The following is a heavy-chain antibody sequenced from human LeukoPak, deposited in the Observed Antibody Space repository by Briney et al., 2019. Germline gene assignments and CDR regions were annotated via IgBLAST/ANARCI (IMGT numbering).Heavy chain of an antibody. CDR1: GYTFTSYY. V-gene: IGHV1-46*01. CDR2: INPSGGST. J-gene: IGHJ4*02. D-gene: IGHD3-3*01. CDR3: ARAAWSGYYVG. Sequence: ASVTVSCKASGYTFTSYYMHWVRQAPGQGLEWMGIINPSGGSTSYAQKFQGRVTITRDTSTSTVYMELSSLRSEDTAVYYCARAAWSGYYVGWGQGTLVTVSS.